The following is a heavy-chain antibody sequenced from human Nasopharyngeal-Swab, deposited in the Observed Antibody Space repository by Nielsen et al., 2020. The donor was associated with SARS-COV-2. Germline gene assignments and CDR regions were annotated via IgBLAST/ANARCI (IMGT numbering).Heavy chain of an antibody. J-gene: IGHJ3*02. V-gene: IGHV3-69-1*01. CDR3: ARDFWNDAFDI. D-gene: IGHD3-3*01. Sequence: GGSLRLSCAASGFTFSDYYMNWVRQAPGKGLEWVSSISSSTIDYADSVKGRITISRDNAKNSLCLQMNSLRAEDTAVYYCARDFWNDAFDIWGQGTMVTVSS. CDR2: ISSSTI. CDR1: GFTFSDYY.